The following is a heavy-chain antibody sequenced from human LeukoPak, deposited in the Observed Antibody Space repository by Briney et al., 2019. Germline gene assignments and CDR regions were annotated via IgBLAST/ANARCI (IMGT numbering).Heavy chain of an antibody. D-gene: IGHD3-22*01. Sequence: GGSLRLSCAASGFTFSSYAMSWVRQAPGKGLEWVSAISGSGGSTYYADSVKGRFTIFRDNSKNTLYLQMNSLRAEDTAVYYCARARPPVGVITIFVYWGQRPLVTVSS. CDR3: ARARPPVGVITIFVY. V-gene: IGHV3-23*01. CDR1: GFTFSSYA. J-gene: IGHJ4*02. CDR2: ISGSGGST.